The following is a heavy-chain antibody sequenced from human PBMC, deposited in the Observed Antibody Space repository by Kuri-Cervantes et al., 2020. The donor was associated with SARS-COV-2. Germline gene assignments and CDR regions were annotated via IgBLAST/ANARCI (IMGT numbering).Heavy chain of an antibody. CDR1: GYTFTSYD. V-gene: IGHV1-8*01. Sequence: ASVKVSCKASGYTFTSYDINWVRQATGQGLEWMGWMNPNSGNTGYAQRFQGRVTMTRNTSISTAYMELSSLRSEDTAVYYCARTMYGIYYFDYWGQGTLVTVSS. CDR2: MNPNSGNT. D-gene: IGHD2/OR15-2a*01. CDR3: ARTMYGIYYFDY. J-gene: IGHJ4*02.